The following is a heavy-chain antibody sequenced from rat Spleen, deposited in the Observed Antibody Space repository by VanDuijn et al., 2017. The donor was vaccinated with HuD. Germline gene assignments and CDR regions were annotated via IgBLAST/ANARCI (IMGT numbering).Heavy chain of an antibody. Sequence: QVQLEESGPGLVQPSQTLSLTCTVSGFSLINYDMHWVRQPPGKGLEWMGVIWGNGNTHYNSVLKSRLSISRDTSKNQVFLKMNSLQAEDTATYYCVREVIVSRYFDFWGPGTVVTVSS. V-gene: IGHV2-13*01. CDR3: VREVIVSRYFDF. D-gene: IGHD1-11*01. J-gene: IGHJ1*01. CDR2: IWGNGNT. CDR1: GFSLINYD.